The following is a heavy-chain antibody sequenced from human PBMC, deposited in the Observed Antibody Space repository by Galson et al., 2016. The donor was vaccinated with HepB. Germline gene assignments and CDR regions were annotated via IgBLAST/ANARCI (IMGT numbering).Heavy chain of an antibody. CDR3: ASYLIQSWAGSDAFDT. V-gene: IGHV4-4*02. D-gene: IGHD5-18*01. CDR2: IFHSGDT. CDR1: GGSISRNNW. J-gene: IGHJ3*02. Sequence: SETLSLTCAVSGGSISRNNWWSWVRQPPGKGLEWIGEIFHSGDTNYNPSLRSRVTISLDKSKNHVSLKLISVTAADTAMYYCASYLIQSWAGSDAFDTWGQGTMVTVSS.